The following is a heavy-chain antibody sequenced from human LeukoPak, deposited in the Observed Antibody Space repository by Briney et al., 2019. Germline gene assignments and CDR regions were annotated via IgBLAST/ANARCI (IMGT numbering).Heavy chain of an antibody. CDR1: GFTFSDYG. J-gene: IGHJ4*02. CDR2: IRHDGNKK. V-gene: IGHV3-30*02. CDR3: VKDNPLDY. Sequence: GGSLRLSCGASGFTFSDYGMLWVRQAPGEGLDWVAFIRHDGNKKLYADSVKGRFTISRDNSKNTLYLYVNSLRPDDSAVYYCVKDNPLDYWGQGTLVIVSS.